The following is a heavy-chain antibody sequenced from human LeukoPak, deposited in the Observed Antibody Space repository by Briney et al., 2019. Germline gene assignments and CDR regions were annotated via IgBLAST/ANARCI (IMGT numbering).Heavy chain of an antibody. J-gene: IGHJ4*02. CDR2: INPWGDST. V-gene: IGHV1-46*01. CDR1: GYTFTTFY. CDR3: ARQVYSYGLDY. Sequence: EPSVKVSCKASGYTFTTFYVHWVRQAPGQGLDWMGIINPWGDSTTYAQKFQGRVTMTTDTSTTTVYMELSSLRSEDTAVYYCARQVYSYGLDYWGQGTLVTVSS. D-gene: IGHD5-18*01.